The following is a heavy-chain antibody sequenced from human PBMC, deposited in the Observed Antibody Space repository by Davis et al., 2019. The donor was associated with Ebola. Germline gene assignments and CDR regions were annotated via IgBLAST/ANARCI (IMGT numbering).Heavy chain of an antibody. V-gene: IGHV3-9*01. CDR1: GFMFDDYD. D-gene: IGHD7-27*01. CDR2: INWNSGRI. CDR3: AKVPTRDLSPGY. J-gene: IGHJ4*02. Sequence: PGGSLRLSCVASGFMFDDYDMHWVRQIPGKGLEWVSGINWNSGRIGYADSVKGRFTISRDNAKNSLYLQMNSLRAEDTAMYYCAKVPTRDLSPGYWGQGTLVTVSS.